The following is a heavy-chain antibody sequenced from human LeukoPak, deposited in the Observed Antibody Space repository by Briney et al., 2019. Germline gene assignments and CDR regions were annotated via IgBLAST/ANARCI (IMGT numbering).Heavy chain of an antibody. CDR3: AKARGLWFGELTVFDY. CDR1: GFTFSSYE. J-gene: IGHJ4*02. Sequence: GGSLRLSCAASGFTFSSYEMNWVRQAPGKGLEWVSAISGSGGSTYYADSVKGRFTIYTLYLQMNSLRAEDTAVYYCAKARGLWFGELTVFDYWGQGTLVTASS. CDR2: ISGSGGST. V-gene: IGHV3-23*01. D-gene: IGHD3-10*01.